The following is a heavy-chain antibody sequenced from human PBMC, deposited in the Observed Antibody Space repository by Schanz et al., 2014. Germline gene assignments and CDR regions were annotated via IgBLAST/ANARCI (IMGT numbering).Heavy chain of an antibody. CDR3: AKDRMTATTFFDS. Sequence: EMQVVESGGGSVQPGGSLRVSCAASGFTFSNYWMSWVRQAPGKGLEWVANIKQDGSEKFYVDSVKGRSTISRDNAKKELSMNTNSLRADDMDVYYCAKDRMTATTFFDSWGQGTLVTVSS. D-gene: IGHD1-7*01. CDR2: IKQDGSEK. V-gene: IGHV3-7*04. J-gene: IGHJ4*02. CDR1: GFTFSNYW.